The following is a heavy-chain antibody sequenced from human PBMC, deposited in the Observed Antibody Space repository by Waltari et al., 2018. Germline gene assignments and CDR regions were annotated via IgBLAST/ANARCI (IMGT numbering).Heavy chain of an antibody. CDR2: FDPEDGET. CDR3: ATGKYYDYVWGSQRDAFDI. D-gene: IGHD3-16*01. CDR1: GYTLTELS. J-gene: IGHJ3*02. Sequence: QVQLVQSGAEVKKPGASVKVSCKVSGYTLTELSMHWVRQAPGKGLEWMGGFDPEDGETIYAQKFQGRVTMTEDTSIDTAYMELSSLRSEDTAVYYCATGKYYDYVWGSQRDAFDIWGQGTMVTVSS. V-gene: IGHV1-24*01.